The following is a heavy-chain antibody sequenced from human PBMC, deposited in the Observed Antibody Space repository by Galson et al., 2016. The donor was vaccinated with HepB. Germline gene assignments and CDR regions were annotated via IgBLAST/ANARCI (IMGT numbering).Heavy chain of an antibody. CDR1: GYTFTSYD. D-gene: IGHD4-23*01. J-gene: IGHJ5*02. Sequence: SVKVSCKASGYTFTSYDLNWVRQATGQGLEWLGWMNPNSGDTGYAQKFQGRVTLTRSTSLRTAYMELRSLTSEDTAWYYCARDYGGNSGWFDPWGQGTLVTVSS. CDR2: MNPNSGDT. CDR3: ARDYGGNSGWFDP. V-gene: IGHV1-8*01.